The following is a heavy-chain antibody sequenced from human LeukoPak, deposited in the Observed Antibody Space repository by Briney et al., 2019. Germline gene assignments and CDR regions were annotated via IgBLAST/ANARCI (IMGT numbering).Heavy chain of an antibody. Sequence: QAGGSLRLSCAPSGFTFDDYAMHWGRQAPGKGLEWVLGISWNSGSIGYADSVKGRFTISRDNAKNALYLQMNSLRAEDTALYYCARRYYDSSGYPGAFDMWGQGTMVTVSS. D-gene: IGHD3-22*01. CDR2: ISWNSGSI. CDR1: GFTFDDYA. J-gene: IGHJ3*02. CDR3: ARRYYDSSGYPGAFDM. V-gene: IGHV3-9*01.